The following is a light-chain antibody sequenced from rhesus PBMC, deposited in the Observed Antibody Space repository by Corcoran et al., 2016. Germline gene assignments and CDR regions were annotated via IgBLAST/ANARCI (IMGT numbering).Light chain of an antibody. CDR2: WAS. CDR1: QSLLYSSNNKNY. Sequence: DIVMTQSPDSLAVSLGERVTINCKSSQSLLYSSNNKNYLAWYQQKPGQAPQLLIYWASTRESGVPNRFSGSGSGTDFPLTISGLQAEDVAVYYCQQYYSTPWTFGQGTKVEIK. CDR3: QQYYSTPWT. J-gene: IGKJ1*01. V-gene: IGKV4-1*01.